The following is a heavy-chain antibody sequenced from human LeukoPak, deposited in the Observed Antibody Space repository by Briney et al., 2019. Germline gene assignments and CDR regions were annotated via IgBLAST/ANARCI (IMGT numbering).Heavy chain of an antibody. J-gene: IGHJ3*02. V-gene: IGHV4-59*01. Sequence: KTSETLSLTCTVSGGSISSYYWTWIRQPPGKGLEWIGYIYYSGSTNYSPSLKSRVTISVDTSKNQFSLKLSSVTAADTAVYYCAGEMATTGMAFDIWGQGTMVTVSS. CDR2: IYYSGST. D-gene: IGHD5-24*01. CDR1: GGSISSYY. CDR3: AGEMATTGMAFDI.